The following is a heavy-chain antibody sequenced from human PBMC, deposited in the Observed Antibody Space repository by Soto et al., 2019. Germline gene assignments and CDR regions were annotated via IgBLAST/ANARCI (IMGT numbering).Heavy chain of an antibody. CDR1: GGSLSGYY. CDR2: INHSGST. V-gene: IGHV4-34*01. Sequence: PSETLSLTCAVYGGSLSGYYWSWIRQPPGKGLEWIGEINHSGSTNYNPSLKSRVTISVDTSKNQFSPKLSSVTAADTAVYYCARGLAAVAGTWWFDPWGQGTLVTVSS. CDR3: ARGLAAVAGTWWFDP. J-gene: IGHJ5*02. D-gene: IGHD6-19*01.